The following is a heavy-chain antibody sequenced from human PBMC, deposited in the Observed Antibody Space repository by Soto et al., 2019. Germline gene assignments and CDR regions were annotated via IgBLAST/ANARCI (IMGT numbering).Heavy chain of an antibody. J-gene: IGHJ6*03. CDR1: GFTFSSYG. V-gene: IGHV3-30*18. CDR2: ISYDGSNK. Sequence: VQLVESGGGVVQPGRSLRLSCAASGFTFSSYGMHWVRQAPGKGLEWVAVISYDGSNKYYADSVKGRFTISRDNSKNTLYLQMNSLRAEDTAVYYCAKDQFKAPPVYYYYMDVWGKGTTVTVSS. CDR3: AKDQFKAPPVYYYYMDV.